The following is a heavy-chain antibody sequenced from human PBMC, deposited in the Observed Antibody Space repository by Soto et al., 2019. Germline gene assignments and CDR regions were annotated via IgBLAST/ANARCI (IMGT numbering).Heavy chain of an antibody. D-gene: IGHD6-13*01. CDR2: ISGSGGSS. CDR3: AKVTKRAAAGRYEYYKYGMDV. V-gene: IGHV3-23*01. CDR1: GFAFSTYA. J-gene: IGHJ6*02. Sequence: GGSLRLSCAAAGFAFSTYAMTWVRQAPGKGLEWVSVISGSGGSSYYAASVKGRFTISRDNSKNTLFPQMNGLRAEDTAVYYCAKVTKRAAAGRYEYYKYGMDVWGQGTTVTVSS.